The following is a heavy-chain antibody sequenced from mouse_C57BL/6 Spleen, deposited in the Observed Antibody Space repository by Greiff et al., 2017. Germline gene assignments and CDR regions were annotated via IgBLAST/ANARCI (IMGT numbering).Heavy chain of an antibody. CDR3: ARDCGSSYWYVDV. D-gene: IGHD1-1*01. J-gene: IGHJ1*03. V-gene: IGHV14-3*01. CDR1: GFNIKNTY. Sequence: VQLQQSVAELVRPGASVKLSCTASGFNIKNTYMHWVKQRPEQGLEWIGRIDPAYGNTKSDPKFQGKATITADPSSNTAYLQLSSLTAEDTAIYFCARDCGSSYWYVDVWGTGTTVTVSS. CDR2: IDPAYGNT.